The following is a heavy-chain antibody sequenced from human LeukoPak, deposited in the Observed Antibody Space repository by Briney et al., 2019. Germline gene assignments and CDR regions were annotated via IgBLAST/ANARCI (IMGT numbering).Heavy chain of an antibody. CDR2: ISSSSSYI. D-gene: IGHD6-19*01. CDR3: ARAGQWLVPGDFDY. V-gene: IGHV3-21*01. CDR1: GFTFSSVS. J-gene: IGHJ4*02. Sequence: PGGSLRLSCAASGFTFSSVSLHWVRQAPGKGLEWVSSISSSSSYIYYADSVKGRFTISRDNAKNSLYLQMNSLRAEDTAVYYCARAGQWLVPGDFDYWGQGTLVTVSS.